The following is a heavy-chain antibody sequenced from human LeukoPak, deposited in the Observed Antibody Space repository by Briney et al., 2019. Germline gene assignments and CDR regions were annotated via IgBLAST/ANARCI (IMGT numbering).Heavy chain of an antibody. J-gene: IGHJ3*02. CDR3: ATYWRYFDWLLSDI. V-gene: IGHV3-7*05. D-gene: IGHD3-9*01. CDR2: IKQGGSEN. Sequence: GGSLRSSREASGLTLGDYWMTSVRQAPGKGLECVANIKQGGSENHYVDSVKGRFTISRDNAKNSLSLQMNSLRAEDTAVYYCATYWRYFDWLLSDIWGLGTMVTVSS. CDR1: GLTLGDYW.